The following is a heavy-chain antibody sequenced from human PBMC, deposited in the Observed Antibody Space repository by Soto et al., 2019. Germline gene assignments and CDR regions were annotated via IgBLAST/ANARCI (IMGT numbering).Heavy chain of an antibody. V-gene: IGHV3-23*01. CDR2: ITDSGTGT. CDR3: AKGLINGRWYAED. J-gene: IGHJ4*02. D-gene: IGHD6-13*01. Sequence: CSLRLSCAACRVRFCIYVMPWFRQAPGKGLEWVSCITDSGTGTYYADSVKGRFTISRDNSKNTMYLQMNNLRVEDTGVYYCAKGLINGRWYAEDWGQGTLVTVSS. CDR1: RVRFCIYV.